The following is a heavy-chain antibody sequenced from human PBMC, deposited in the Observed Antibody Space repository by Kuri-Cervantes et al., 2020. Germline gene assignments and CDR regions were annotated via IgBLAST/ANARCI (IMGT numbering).Heavy chain of an antibody. CDR3: AKDLGSSGYYLWYFDY. CDR1: GFTFDDYA. Sequence: SLKISCVASGFTFDDYAMHWVRQSPGKGLEWVSGISWNSGSIGYADSVKGRFTISRDNAKNSLYLQMNSLRAEDTALYYCAKDLGSSGYYLWYFDYWGQGTLVTVSS. CDR2: ISWNSGSI. V-gene: IGHV3-9*01. D-gene: IGHD3-22*01. J-gene: IGHJ4*02.